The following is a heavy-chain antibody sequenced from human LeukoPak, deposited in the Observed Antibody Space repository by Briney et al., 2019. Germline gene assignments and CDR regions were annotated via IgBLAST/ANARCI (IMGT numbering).Heavy chain of an antibody. D-gene: IGHD3-10*01. CDR2: IKYDGSEK. CDR3: ARDPTYDSGSPLGY. Sequence: LAGGSLRLSCAASGFPFSRYWMTWVRQAPGKGLEWAASIKYDGSEKFYVGSVRGRFTISRDNTNNSLHLQMNSLRAEDTAIYYCARDPTYDSGSPLGYGGQGTLVAVSS. J-gene: IGHJ4*02. V-gene: IGHV3-7*01. CDR1: GFPFSRYW.